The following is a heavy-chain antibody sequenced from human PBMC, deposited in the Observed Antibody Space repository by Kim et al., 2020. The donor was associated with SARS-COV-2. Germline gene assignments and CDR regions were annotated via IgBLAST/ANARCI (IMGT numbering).Heavy chain of an antibody. J-gene: IGHJ4*02. D-gene: IGHD4-17*01. Sequence: GGSLRLSCAASGFTFSSYGMHWVRQAPGKGLEWVAVISYDESNKYYVDSVNGRFTISRDNSKNTLYLQMNSLRPEDTAVYYCAKSVLGTTVITPCDYWGQGTLVTVSS. CDR1: GFTFSSYG. CDR2: ISYDESNK. V-gene: IGHV3-30*18. CDR3: AKSVLGTTVITPCDY.